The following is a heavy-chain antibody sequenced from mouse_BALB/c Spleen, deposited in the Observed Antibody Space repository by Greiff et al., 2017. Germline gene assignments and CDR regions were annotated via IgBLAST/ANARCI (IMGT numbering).Heavy chain of an antibody. D-gene: IGHD2-3*01. V-gene: IGHV6-6*02. Sequence: EVQLVESGGGLVQPGGSMKLSCVASGFTFSNYWMNWVRQSPEKGLEWVAEIRLKSNNYATHYAESVKGRFTISRDDSKSSVYLQMNNLRAEDTGIYYCTRDGAYWGQGTLVTVSA. CDR2: IRLKSNNYAT. CDR1: GFTFSNYW. J-gene: IGHJ3*01. CDR3: TRDGAY.